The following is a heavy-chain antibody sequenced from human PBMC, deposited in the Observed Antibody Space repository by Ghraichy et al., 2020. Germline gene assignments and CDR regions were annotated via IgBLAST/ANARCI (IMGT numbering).Heavy chain of an antibody. D-gene: IGHD3-10*01. J-gene: IGHJ4*02. Sequence: GGSLRLSCTASGFTFSNYGMSWVRQTPGKGLEWVSVIGGSGGSIFYADSVKGRFTISRDNSKNTLYLQMNNLRAEDTAIYYCAKGGSESGTSYSPADYWGQGTLVTVSS. CDR2: IGGSGGSI. CDR1: GFTFSNYG. V-gene: IGHV3-23*01. CDR3: AKGGSESGTSYSPADY.